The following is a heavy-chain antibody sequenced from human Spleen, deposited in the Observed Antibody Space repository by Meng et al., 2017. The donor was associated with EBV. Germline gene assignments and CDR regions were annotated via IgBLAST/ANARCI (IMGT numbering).Heavy chain of an antibody. D-gene: IGHD5-12*01. J-gene: IGHJ4*02. Sequence: QLQLQESGPGLVKPSETLSLICTVSGGSIPTPNYYWGWIRQPPGQGLEWIGTFYSVATTFYNPSLKSRLTISIDTSKNQFSLRLNSVTAADTAVYYCVRGYDYGDYVDFWGQGTLVTVSS. V-gene: IGHV4-39*07. CDR1: GGSIPTPNYY. CDR2: FYSVATT. CDR3: VRGYDYGDYVDF.